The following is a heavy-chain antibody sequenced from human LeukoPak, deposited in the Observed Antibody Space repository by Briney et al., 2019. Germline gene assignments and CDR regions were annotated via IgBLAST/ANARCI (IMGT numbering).Heavy chain of an antibody. CDR1: GFTFSSYA. J-gene: IGHJ4*02. V-gene: IGHV3-23*01. CDR2: MSGSGGST. Sequence: GGSLRLSCAASGFTFSSYAMSWVRQVPGKGLEWVSGMSGSGGSTYYADSVKGRFTISRDNSKNTLYLQMNSLRAEDTAVYYCARGRGSYYGYFDYWGQGTLVTVSS. D-gene: IGHD1-26*01. CDR3: ARGRGSYYGYFDY.